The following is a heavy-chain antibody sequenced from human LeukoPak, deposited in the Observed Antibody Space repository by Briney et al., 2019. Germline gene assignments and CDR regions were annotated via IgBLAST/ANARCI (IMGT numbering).Heavy chain of an antibody. CDR2: IYYSGST. CDR3: ARRFPYDFWSGYYTGDYYYYMDV. V-gene: IGHV4-39*01. J-gene: IGHJ6*03. D-gene: IGHD3-3*01. CDR1: GGSISSSSYY. Sequence: SETLSLTCTVSGGSISSSSYYWGWIRQPPGKGLEWIGSIYYSGSTYYNPSLKSRVTISVDTSKNQFPLKLSSVTAADTAVYYCARRFPYDFWSGYYTGDYYYYMDVWGKGTTVTVSS.